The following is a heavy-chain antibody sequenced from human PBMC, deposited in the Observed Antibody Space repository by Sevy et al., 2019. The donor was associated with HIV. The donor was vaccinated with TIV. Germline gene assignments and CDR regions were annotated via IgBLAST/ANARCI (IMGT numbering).Heavy chain of an antibody. Sequence: GGSLRLSCTASGFTFSSYEMNWVRQAPGKGLEWVSYISNSGSTIHYSDSVKGRFTISRDNAKNSLYLQMNSLRAEDTAVYYCARDLPPSATTVPHFDNWGRGTLVTVSS. D-gene: IGHD4-17*01. V-gene: IGHV3-48*03. CDR1: GFTFSSYE. CDR2: ISNSGSTI. CDR3: ARDLPPSATTVPHFDN. J-gene: IGHJ4*02.